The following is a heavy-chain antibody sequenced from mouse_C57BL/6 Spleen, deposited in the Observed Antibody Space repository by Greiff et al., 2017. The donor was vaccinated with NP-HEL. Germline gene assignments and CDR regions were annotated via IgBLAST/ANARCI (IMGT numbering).Heavy chain of an antibody. Sequence: QVQLQQSGPELVKPGASVKISCKASGYAFSSSWMNWVKQRPGKGLEWIGRIYPGDGDTNYNGKLKGKATLTADKSSSTAYMQLSSLTSEDSAVYFCARRGLLRYPLDVWGTGTTVTVSS. CDR3: ARRGLLRYPLDV. CDR2: IYPGDGDT. J-gene: IGHJ1*03. V-gene: IGHV1-82*01. CDR1: GYAFSSSW. D-gene: IGHD1-1*01.